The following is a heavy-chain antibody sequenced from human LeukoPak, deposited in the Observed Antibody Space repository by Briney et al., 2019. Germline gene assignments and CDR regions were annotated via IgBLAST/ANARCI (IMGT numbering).Heavy chain of an antibody. D-gene: IGHD5-24*01. J-gene: IGHJ4*02. V-gene: IGHV3-9*01. CDR1: GFTFDDYA. CDR2: ISWNSGSI. CDR3: AKDLGPGSMSTSPGFDY. Sequence: PGGSLRLSCAASGFTFDDYAMHWVRHAPGPGLERVSGISWNSGSIGYADSVQGRFTISRDNAKTSLYLQMNSLIAEDTALYYCAKDLGPGSMSTSPGFDYGDQGTLVTVSS.